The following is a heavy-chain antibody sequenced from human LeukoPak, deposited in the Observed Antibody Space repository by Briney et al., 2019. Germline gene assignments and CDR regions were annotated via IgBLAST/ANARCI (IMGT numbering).Heavy chain of an antibody. D-gene: IGHD1-26*01. CDR2: FDPKDGDT. CDR3: ARRLSIVGAAEDY. Sequence: ASVKVSCKVSGYTLTELSVHWVRPAPGKGLEWMGNFDPKDGDTIYAQRFQGRVTMTEDTSTHTAYMELSSLRSDDTAVYYCARRLSIVGAAEDYWGQGTLVTVSS. J-gene: IGHJ4*02. CDR1: GYTLTELS. V-gene: IGHV1-24*01.